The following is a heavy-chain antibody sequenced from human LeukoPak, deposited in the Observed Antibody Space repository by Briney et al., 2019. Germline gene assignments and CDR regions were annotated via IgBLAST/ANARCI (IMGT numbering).Heavy chain of an antibody. D-gene: IGHD6-19*01. CDR2: ISGSGGST. Sequence: TGGSLRLSCAASGFTFSSYAMSWVRQAPGKGLEWVSAISGSGGSTYYADSVKGRFTISRDNAKNSLYLQMNSLRAEDTAVYYCARDAPWQWLVLVYWGQGTLVTVSS. CDR1: GFTFSSYA. V-gene: IGHV3-23*01. J-gene: IGHJ4*02. CDR3: ARDAPWQWLVLVY.